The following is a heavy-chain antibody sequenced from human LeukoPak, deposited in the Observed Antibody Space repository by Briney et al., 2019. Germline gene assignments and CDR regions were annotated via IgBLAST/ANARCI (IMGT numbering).Heavy chain of an antibody. CDR1: GFSSNSYW. D-gene: IGHD5-18*01. CDR2: INGDGSSI. CDR3: ARIVGSYGYAGEIDY. V-gene: IGHV3-74*01. Sequence: GGSLRLSCAASGFSSNSYWMHWARQAPGKGLVWVARINGDGSSINYADSVKGRFTISRDNAKNTLYLQMNSLRAEDTAVYYCARIVGSYGYAGEIDYWGQGTLVTVSS. J-gene: IGHJ4*02.